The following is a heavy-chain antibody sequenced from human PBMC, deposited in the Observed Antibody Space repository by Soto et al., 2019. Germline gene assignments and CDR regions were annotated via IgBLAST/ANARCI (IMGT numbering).Heavy chain of an antibody. CDR2: INPNSGGT. Sequence: ASVKVSCKASGYTFTSYDINWVRQATGQGLEWMGWINPNSGGTNYAQKFQGRVTMTRDTSISTAYMELSRLRSDDTAVYYCARDRQQLLYYYYGMDVWGQGTTVTVSS. J-gene: IGHJ6*02. D-gene: IGHD6-13*01. CDR1: GYTFTSYD. V-gene: IGHV1-2*02. CDR3: ARDRQQLLYYYYGMDV.